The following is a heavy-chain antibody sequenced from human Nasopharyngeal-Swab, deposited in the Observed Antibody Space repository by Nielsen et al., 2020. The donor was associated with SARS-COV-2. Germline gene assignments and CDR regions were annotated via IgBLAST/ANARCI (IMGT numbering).Heavy chain of an antibody. J-gene: IGHJ6*03. CDR2: IKSKTDGGTT. Sequence: GESLKISCAASGFTFSNAWMSWVRQAPGKGLEWVGRIKSKTDGGTTDYAAPVTGRFTISRDDSKNTLYLQMNSLKSEDTAVYYCIYMQKNYFYHMDVWGKGTTVTVSS. D-gene: IGHD2-2*02. CDR1: GFTFSNAW. CDR3: IYMQKNYFYHMDV. V-gene: IGHV3-15*01.